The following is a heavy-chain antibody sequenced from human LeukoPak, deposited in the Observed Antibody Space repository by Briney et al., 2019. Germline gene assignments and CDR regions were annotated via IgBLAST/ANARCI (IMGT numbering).Heavy chain of an antibody. CDR2: ISPNGVIT. CDR1: GFTFSSHG. Sequence: GGSLRLSCAASGFTFSSHGMNWVRQAPGKGLEWVSGISPNGVITYYADSVRGRFTISRDNSKGTVYLQMNSLRPEDTAVYYCAKDDAWLQYGNWGRGTLVTVSS. CDR3: AKDDAWLQYGN. V-gene: IGHV3-23*01. J-gene: IGHJ4*02. D-gene: IGHD5-24*01.